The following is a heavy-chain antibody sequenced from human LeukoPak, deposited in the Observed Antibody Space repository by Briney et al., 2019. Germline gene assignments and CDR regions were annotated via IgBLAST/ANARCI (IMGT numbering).Heavy chain of an antibody. Sequence: GGSLRLSCAASGFSFSSYEMNWVRQAPGKGLEWVSSISGGGGITNYADSVKGRFTISRDNSKYTLFLQMNSLRAEDTAVYYCAKYGVDCSSTSCYPLYYMDVWGKGTTVTVSS. J-gene: IGHJ6*03. CDR2: ISGGGGIT. CDR1: GFSFSSYE. CDR3: AKYGVDCSSTSCYPLYYMDV. D-gene: IGHD2-2*01. V-gene: IGHV3-23*01.